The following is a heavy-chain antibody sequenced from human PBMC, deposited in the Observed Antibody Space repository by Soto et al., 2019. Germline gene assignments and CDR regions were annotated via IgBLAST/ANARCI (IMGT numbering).Heavy chain of an antibody. CDR3: ARHHSSSWYPLGAFDI. D-gene: IGHD6-13*01. CDR1: GYTFTSYG. V-gene: IGHV1-18*01. Sequence: QVQLVQSGAEVKKPGASVKVSCKASGYTFTSYGISWVRQAPGQGLEWMGWISAYNGNTNYAQKLQGRVTMTTDTSTSTDYMELRSLRSDDTAVYYCARHHSSSWYPLGAFDIWGQGTMVTVSS. CDR2: ISAYNGNT. J-gene: IGHJ3*02.